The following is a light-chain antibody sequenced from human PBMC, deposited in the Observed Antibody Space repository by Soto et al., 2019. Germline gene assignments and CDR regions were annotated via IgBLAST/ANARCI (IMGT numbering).Light chain of an antibody. J-gene: IGKJ5*01. CDR2: DAS. CDR1: QSISSW. CDR3: QQYQSWPYT. V-gene: IGKV1-5*01. Sequence: DIQMTQSPSTLSASVGDRVTITCRASQSISSWLAWYQQKPGKAPKLLIYDASTLQTSVTSTFSGSGSGTEFTLTISSLQPDDFGTYYCQQYQSWPYTFGQGTRLEIK.